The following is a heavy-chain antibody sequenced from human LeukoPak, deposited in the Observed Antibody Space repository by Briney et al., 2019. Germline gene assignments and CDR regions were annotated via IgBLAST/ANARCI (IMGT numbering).Heavy chain of an antibody. CDR1: GGSVSSSNYY. D-gene: IGHD3-22*01. V-gene: IGHV4-39*01. Sequence: SETLSLTCTVSGGSVSSSNYYWGWIRQPPGKGLEWIGTIYYSGKTYNNPSLKGRVTISVDTSKNQFSLKLSSVTAADTAVYYCATWGDYYDSSGYINWGQGTLVTVSS. CDR3: ATWGDYYDSSGYIN. J-gene: IGHJ4*02. CDR2: IYYSGKT.